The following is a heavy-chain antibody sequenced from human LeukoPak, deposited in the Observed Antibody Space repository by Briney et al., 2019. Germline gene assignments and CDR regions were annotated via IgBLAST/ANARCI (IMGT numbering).Heavy chain of an antibody. CDR3: ARCTRNNWFDP. CDR2: IYWDGDK. D-gene: IGHD2-8*01. V-gene: IGHV2-5*02. CDR1: GFSLSTSGVG. Sequence: SGPTLVNPTQTLTLTCTFSGFSLSTSGVGVGWIRQPPGKALEWLALIYWDGDKRYSTSLKTRLTISKDTSKNQVVLIMTNMDPVDTATYYCARCTRNNWFDPWGQGTLVTVSS. J-gene: IGHJ5*02.